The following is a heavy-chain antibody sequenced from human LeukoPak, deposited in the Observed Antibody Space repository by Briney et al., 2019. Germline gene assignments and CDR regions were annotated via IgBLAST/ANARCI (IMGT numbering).Heavy chain of an antibody. CDR2: IYYSRST. Sequence: SETLSLTCTVSGGSITTYYWSWIRQPPGKGLEWIGYIYYSRSTMYNPSLKSRVTISVDTSKNQFSLKLSSVTAADTAVYYCARATTVTIFDYWGQGTLVTVSS. V-gene: IGHV4-59*01. CDR3: ARATTVTIFDY. D-gene: IGHD4-17*01. J-gene: IGHJ4*02. CDR1: GGSITTYY.